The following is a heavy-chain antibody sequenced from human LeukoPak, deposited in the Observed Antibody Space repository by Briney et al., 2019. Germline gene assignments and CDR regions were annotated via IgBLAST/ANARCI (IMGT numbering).Heavy chain of an antibody. CDR2: INPSGGST. J-gene: IGHJ4*02. CDR3: ARMEPGYSSSWYPSHFDY. V-gene: IGHV1-46*01. D-gene: IGHD6-13*01. Sequence: GASVKASCKASGYTFTSYYMHWVRQAPGQGLEWMGIINPSGGSTSYAQKFQGRVTMTRDTSTSTVYMELSSLRSEDTAVYYCARMEPGYSSSWYPSHFDYWGQGTLVTVSS. CDR1: GYTFTSYY.